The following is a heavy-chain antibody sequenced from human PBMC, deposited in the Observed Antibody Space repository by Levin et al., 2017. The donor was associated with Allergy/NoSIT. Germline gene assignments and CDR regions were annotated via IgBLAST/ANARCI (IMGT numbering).Heavy chain of an antibody. Sequence: ASVKVSCKPSGYTFSNYDITWVRQAPGQGLEWMGWISGYNGNTNYAQKVQGRVTMTTDTSTSTAYMELRSLRSDDTAVYYCTRGSGRSSAGLGYWGQGTLVTVSS. CDR3: TRGSGRSSAGLGY. J-gene: IGHJ4*02. CDR1: GYTFSNYD. V-gene: IGHV1-18*01. CDR2: ISGYNGNT. D-gene: IGHD3-10*01.